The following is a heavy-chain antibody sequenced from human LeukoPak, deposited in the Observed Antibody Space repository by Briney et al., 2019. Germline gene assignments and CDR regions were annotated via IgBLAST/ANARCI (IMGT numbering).Heavy chain of an antibody. Sequence: SETLSLTCTVSGDSISGYYWTWIRQPPGRGLEWIGYIYYSGSTNYNPSLKSRVTISLDTSKNQFYLRLSSVTAADTAVYYCARELLERRVLVAFDIWGQGTMVTVSS. D-gene: IGHD1-1*01. J-gene: IGHJ3*02. CDR3: ARELLERRVLVAFDI. CDR1: GDSISGYY. CDR2: IYYSGST. V-gene: IGHV4-59*01.